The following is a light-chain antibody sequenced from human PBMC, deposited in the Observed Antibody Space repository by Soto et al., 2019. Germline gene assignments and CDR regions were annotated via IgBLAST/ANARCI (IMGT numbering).Light chain of an antibody. CDR1: QRVSSTY. Sequence: EIVLTQSPGTLSLSPGERATLSCRASQRVSSTYLAWYQQNPGQAPRLLIYGASSRATGIPARFSGSGSGTDFTLTISRLEPEDFAVYFCQQYGSSSYTFGQGTKLEIK. CDR2: GAS. V-gene: IGKV3-20*01. CDR3: QQYGSSSYT. J-gene: IGKJ2*01.